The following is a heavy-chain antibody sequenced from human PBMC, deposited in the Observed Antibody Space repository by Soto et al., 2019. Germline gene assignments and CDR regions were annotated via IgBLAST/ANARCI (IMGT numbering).Heavy chain of an antibody. CDR1: GDSVSSNSAA. J-gene: IGHJ5*02. CDR3: ARVYSSGWPYNWFDP. CDR2: TYYRSKWYN. D-gene: IGHD6-19*01. V-gene: IGHV6-1*01. Sequence: PSQTRSLTFAISGDSVSSNSAAWNCISQSPSRGLEWLGRTYYRSKWYNDYAVSVKSRITINPDTSKNQFSLQLNSVTPEDTAVYYCARVYSSGWPYNWFDPWGQGTLVTVSS.